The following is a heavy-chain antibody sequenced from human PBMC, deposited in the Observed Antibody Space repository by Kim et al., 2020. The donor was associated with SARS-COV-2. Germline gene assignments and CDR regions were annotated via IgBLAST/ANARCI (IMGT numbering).Heavy chain of an antibody. V-gene: IGHV4-59*13. Sequence: SETLSLTCTVSGGSISSYYWSWIRQPPGKGLEWIGYIYYSGSTNYNPSLKSRVTISVDTSKNQFSLKLSSVTAADTAVYYCARGDDCSSTSCGNYYYYGMDVWGQGTTVTVSS. CDR2: IYYSGST. CDR1: GGSISSYY. J-gene: IGHJ6*02. D-gene: IGHD2-2*01. CDR3: ARGDDCSSTSCGNYYYYGMDV.